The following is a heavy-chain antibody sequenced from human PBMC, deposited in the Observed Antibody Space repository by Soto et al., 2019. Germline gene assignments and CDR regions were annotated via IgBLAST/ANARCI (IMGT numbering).Heavy chain of an antibody. V-gene: IGHV3-48*01. CDR3: ARGGGCSGGSCNFDY. CDR1: GFTFSSYS. D-gene: IGHD2-15*01. CDR2: ISSSSSTI. Sequence: GGSLRLSCAASGFTFSSYSMNWVRHAPGKGLEWVSYISSSSSTIYYADSVKGRFTISSDNAKNSLYLQMNSLRAEDTAVYYCARGGGCSGGSCNFDYWGQGALVTVSS. J-gene: IGHJ4*02.